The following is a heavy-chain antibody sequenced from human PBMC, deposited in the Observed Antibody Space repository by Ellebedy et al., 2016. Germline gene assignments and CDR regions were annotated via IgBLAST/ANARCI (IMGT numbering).Heavy chain of an antibody. D-gene: IGHD5-12*01. CDR1: GFTFSSYA. Sequence: GESLKISXAASGFTFSSYAMSWVRQAPGKGLEWVSAISGSGGSTYYADSVKGRFTISRDNSKNTLYLQMNSLRAEDTAVYYCALLVATRRGPPFDYWGQGTLVTVSS. J-gene: IGHJ4*02. V-gene: IGHV3-23*01. CDR3: ALLVATRRGPPFDY. CDR2: ISGSGGST.